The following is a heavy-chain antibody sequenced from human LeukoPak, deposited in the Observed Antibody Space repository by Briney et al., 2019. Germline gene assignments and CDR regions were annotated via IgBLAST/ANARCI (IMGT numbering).Heavy chain of an antibody. V-gene: IGHV5-51*01. Sequence: GESLKISCKVTGYSFTSYCIGWVRQMPGKGLEWMGIIYPGDSGPTYSPSFQGQVTISVDKSISTAYLQWSSLQASDTAMYYCGMSGDRVPLQDDVFDVWGQGTMVTVST. CDR1: GYSFTSYC. CDR2: IYPGDSGP. CDR3: GMSGDRVPLQDDVFDV. J-gene: IGHJ3*01. D-gene: IGHD1-26*01.